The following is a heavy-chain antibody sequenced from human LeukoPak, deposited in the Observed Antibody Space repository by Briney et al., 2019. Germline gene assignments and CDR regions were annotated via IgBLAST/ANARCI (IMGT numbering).Heavy chain of an antibody. D-gene: IGHD4-17*01. CDR1: GFTFSNYA. V-gene: IGHV3-23*01. CDR2: ISGSGDSR. Sequence: GGSLRLSCAASGFTFSNYAMSWVRQAPGKGLEWVSTISGSGDSRYYADSVKGRFTISRDNSKNTLDLQMNSQRAEDTAVYYCAKGDHDYGDFGAFDIWGQGTMVTVSS. J-gene: IGHJ3*02. CDR3: AKGDHDYGDFGAFDI.